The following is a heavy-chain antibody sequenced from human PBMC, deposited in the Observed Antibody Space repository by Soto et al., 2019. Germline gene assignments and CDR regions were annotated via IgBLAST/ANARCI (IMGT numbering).Heavy chain of an antibody. CDR2: ISSSSSYI. V-gene: IGHV3-21*01. D-gene: IGHD3-3*01. CDR1: GFTFSSYS. CDR3: ARERPVFGVIRLNWFDP. Sequence: PGGSLRLSCAASGFTFSSYSMNWVRQAPGKGLEWVSSISSSSSYIYYADSVKGRFTISRDNAKNSLYLQMNSLRAEDTAVYYCARERPVFGVIRLNWFDPWGQGTLVTVSS. J-gene: IGHJ5*02.